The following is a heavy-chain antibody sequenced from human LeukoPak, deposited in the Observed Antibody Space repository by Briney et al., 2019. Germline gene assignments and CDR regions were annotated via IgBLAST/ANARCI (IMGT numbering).Heavy chain of an antibody. J-gene: IGHJ5*02. D-gene: IGHD1-14*01. CDR2: INPSDGST. CDR1: GYTFTNYY. V-gene: IGHV1-46*01. CDR3: ARGSTAEYWFDP. Sequence: ASVKVSCKASGYTFTNYYMHWVRQAPGQGLEWMGIINPSDGSTSYAQNLQGRVTMARDTSTSAVYMELSSLRSEDTAAYYCARGSTAEYWFDPWGQGTLVTVSS.